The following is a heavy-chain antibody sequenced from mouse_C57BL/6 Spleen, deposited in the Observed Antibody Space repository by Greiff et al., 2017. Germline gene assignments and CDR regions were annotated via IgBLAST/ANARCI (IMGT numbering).Heavy chain of an antibody. D-gene: IGHD2-4*01. CDR1: GFNIKDYY. CDR2: IDPEDGDT. CDR3: ARGDYGMYFDY. V-gene: IGHV14-2*01. Sequence: VQLQQSGAELVKPGASVKLSCTASGFNIKDYYMHWVKQRTEQGLEWIGRIDPEDGDTKYAPKFQGKATITADTSSNTAYLQLSSLTSEDTAVYYCARGDYGMYFDYWGQGTTLTVSS. J-gene: IGHJ2*01.